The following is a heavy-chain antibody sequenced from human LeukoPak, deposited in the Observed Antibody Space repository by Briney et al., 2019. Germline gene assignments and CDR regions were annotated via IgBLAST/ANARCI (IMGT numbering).Heavy chain of an antibody. Sequence: GGSLRLSCAASGVTLSSYAMSWVREAPGRGLVWVSRISSDGISTNYADSVKGRFTISRDNSKNTLYLQMNSLRAEDTAVYYCVQSGGMDVWGQGTTVTVSS. J-gene: IGHJ6*02. CDR1: GVTLSSYA. CDR2: ISSDGIST. CDR3: VQSGGMDV. V-gene: IGHV3-74*01.